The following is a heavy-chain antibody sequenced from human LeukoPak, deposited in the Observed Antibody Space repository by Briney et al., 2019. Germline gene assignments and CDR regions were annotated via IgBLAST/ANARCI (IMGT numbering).Heavy chain of an antibody. Sequence: SETLSLTCTVSGGSISSSSYYWGWIRQPPGKGLEWIGSIYYSGSTYYNPSLKSRVTISVDTSKNQFSLKLSSVTAADTAVYCCARDTPRWGDSGSYRRIDYWGQGTLVTVSS. V-gene: IGHV4-39*02. CDR1: GGSISSSSYY. J-gene: IGHJ4*02. CDR2: IYYSGST. CDR3: ARDTPRWGDSGSYRRIDY. D-gene: IGHD1-26*01.